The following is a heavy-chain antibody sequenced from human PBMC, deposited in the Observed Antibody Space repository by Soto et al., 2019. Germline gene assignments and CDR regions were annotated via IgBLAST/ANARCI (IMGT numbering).Heavy chain of an antibody. D-gene: IGHD2-2*01. V-gene: IGHV1-2*04. CDR2: INPNSGGT. CDR3: ARDGDIVLVPAAVSYNFQH. J-gene: IGHJ1*01. CDR1: GYTFTGYY. Sequence: ASVKVSCKASGYTFTGYYMHWGRQAPGQGLEWMGWINPNSGGTNYAQKFQGWVTMTRDTSISTAYMELSRLRSDDTAVYYCARDGDIVLVPAAVSYNFQHWGQGTLVTVSS.